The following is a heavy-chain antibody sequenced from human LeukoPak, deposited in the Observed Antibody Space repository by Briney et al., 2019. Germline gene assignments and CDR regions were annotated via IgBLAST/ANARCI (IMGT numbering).Heavy chain of an antibody. J-gene: IGHJ5*02. Sequence: GGSLRLSCAASGFTFDDYALHWVRQAPGKGLEWVSGISWNSGSIGYADSVKGRFTISRDNAKNSLYLQMNSLRAEDTALYYCAKGRDKYQLLSKNWFDPWGQGTLVTVSS. V-gene: IGHV3-9*01. D-gene: IGHD2-2*01. CDR3: AKGRDKYQLLSKNWFDP. CDR2: ISWNSGSI. CDR1: GFTFDDYA.